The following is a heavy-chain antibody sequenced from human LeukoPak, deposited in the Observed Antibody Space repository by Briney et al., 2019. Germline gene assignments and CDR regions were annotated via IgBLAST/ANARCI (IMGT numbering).Heavy chain of an antibody. D-gene: IGHD5-12*01. J-gene: IGHJ4*02. Sequence: GGSLRVSCAASGFTSSSYGMQWFRQAPDKGLEWVAAISNDGSNKYYADSVKGRFTISRDNSKNTLYLQMNSLRAEDTAVYYCAKVDIVATIDAGRLVDYWGQGTLVTVSS. CDR1: GFTSSSYG. CDR2: ISNDGSNK. CDR3: AKVDIVATIDAGRLVDY. V-gene: IGHV3-30*18.